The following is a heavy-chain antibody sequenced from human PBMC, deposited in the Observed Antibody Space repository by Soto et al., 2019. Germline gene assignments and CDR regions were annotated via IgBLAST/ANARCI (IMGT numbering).Heavy chain of an antibody. D-gene: IGHD4-4*01. J-gene: IGHJ4*02. CDR3: ARDLSASSRATVLGY. Sequence: GGSLRLSCAASGFTFSSYGMHWVRQAPGKGLEWVAVIWYDGSNKYYADSVKGRFTISRDNSKDTLYLQMNSLRAEDTAVYYCARDLSASSRATVLGYWGQGTLVTVSS. CDR2: IWYDGSNK. V-gene: IGHV3-33*01. CDR1: GFTFSSYG.